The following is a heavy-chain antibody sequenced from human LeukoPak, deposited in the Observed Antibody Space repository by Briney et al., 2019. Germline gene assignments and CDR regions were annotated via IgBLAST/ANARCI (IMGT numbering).Heavy chain of an antibody. D-gene: IGHD2-2*01. J-gene: IGHJ4*02. CDR1: GFTFSSYA. CDR3: AREGPFWVPAANKRFDY. Sequence: GGSLRLPCAASGFTFSSYAMSWVRQAPGKGLEWVSAISGSGGSTYYADSVKGRFTISRDNSKNTLYLQMNSLRAEDTAVYYCAREGPFWVPAANKRFDYWGQGTLVTVSS. V-gene: IGHV3-23*01. CDR2: ISGSGGST.